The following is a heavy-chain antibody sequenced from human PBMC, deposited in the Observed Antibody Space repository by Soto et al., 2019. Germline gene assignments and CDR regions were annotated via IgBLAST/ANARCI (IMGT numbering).Heavy chain of an antibody. CDR3: ARGGDYYLDS. D-gene: IGHD4-17*01. V-gene: IGHV4-30-2*01. CDR2: IFPRGDT. CDR1: GDSISSGGFS. Sequence: PSETLFLTCTVSGDSISSGGFSWSWIRQPPGKGLEWIGYIFPRGDTYYNPSLTSRVAISVDRSKNQFSLRLTSVTAADTGVYYCARGGDYYLDSWGQGTLVTVSS. J-gene: IGHJ4*02.